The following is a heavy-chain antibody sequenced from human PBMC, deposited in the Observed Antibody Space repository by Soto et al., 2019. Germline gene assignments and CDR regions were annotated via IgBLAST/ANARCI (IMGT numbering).Heavy chain of an antibody. Sequence: SETLSLTCTVSGGSISSGGFYRSWIRQHPGKGLEWIGYIYYSGSTYYNPSLKSRVTISVDTSKKQFSLKVNSVIAADTAVYYCARSGGSAGWFDPWGPGSLVTVSS. CDR3: ARSGGSAGWFDP. V-gene: IGHV4-31*03. D-gene: IGHD2-15*01. CDR2: IYYSGST. CDR1: GGSISSGGFY. J-gene: IGHJ5*02.